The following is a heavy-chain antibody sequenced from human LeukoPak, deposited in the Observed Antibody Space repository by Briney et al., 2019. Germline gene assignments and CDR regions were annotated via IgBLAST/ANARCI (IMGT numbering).Heavy chain of an antibody. CDR1: GGSISSSSYY. D-gene: IGHD6-6*01. V-gene: IGHV4-39*01. Sequence: NPSETLSLTCTVPGGSISSSSYYWGWTRQPPGKGLEWIGSIYYSGSTYYNPSLKSRVTISVDTSKNQFSLKLSSVTAADTAVYYCARLSSSSWSYWFDPWGQGTLVTVSS. CDR3: ARLSSSSWSYWFDP. CDR2: IYYSGST. J-gene: IGHJ5*02.